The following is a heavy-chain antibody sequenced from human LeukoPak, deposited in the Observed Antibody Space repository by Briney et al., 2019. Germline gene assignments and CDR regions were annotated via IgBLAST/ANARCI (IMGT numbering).Heavy chain of an antibody. CDR1: GFTFTNYW. V-gene: IGHV3-7*01. Sequence: PGGSLRLSCAASGFTFTNYWMSWVRQAPGKGPEWVANIKHDGSETYYLDSVKGRFTISRDNAKNSLYLQMSSLRADDTAVYYCARAFDYWGQGTLVTVSS. CDR3: ARAFDY. CDR2: IKHDGSET. J-gene: IGHJ4*02.